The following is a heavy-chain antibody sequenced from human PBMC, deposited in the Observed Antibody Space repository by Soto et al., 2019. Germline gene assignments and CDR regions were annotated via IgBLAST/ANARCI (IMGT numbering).Heavy chain of an antibody. CDR2: IRSKAYGGTT. D-gene: IGHD6-13*01. Sequence: GGSLRLSCTASGFTLGDYAMSWFRHAPGKGLEWVGFIRSKAYGGTTEYAASVKGRFTISRDDSKSIAYLQMNSLKTEDTAVYYCTSGTHSSIWFGLWYSYYGMHVWCQTIMVTV. CDR3: TSGTHSSIWFGLWYSYYGMHV. CDR1: GFTLGDYA. J-gene: IGHJ6*02. V-gene: IGHV3-49*03.